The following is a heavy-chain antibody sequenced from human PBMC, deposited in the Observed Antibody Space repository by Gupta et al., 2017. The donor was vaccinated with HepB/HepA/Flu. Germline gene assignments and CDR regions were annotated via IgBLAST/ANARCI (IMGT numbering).Heavy chain of an antibody. CDR3: ARDSSPSTVTTPRRYFDL. CDR1: GFTFSSYA. D-gene: IGHD4-17*01. V-gene: IGHV3-30-3*01. CDR2: ISYDGSNK. J-gene: IGHJ2*01. Sequence: QVQLVESGGGVVQPGRSLRLSCAASGFTFSSYAMHWVRQAPGKGLEWVAVISYDGSNKYYADSVKGRFTISRDNSKNTLYLQMNSLRAEETAVYYCARDSSPSTVTTPRRYFDLWGRGTLVTVSS.